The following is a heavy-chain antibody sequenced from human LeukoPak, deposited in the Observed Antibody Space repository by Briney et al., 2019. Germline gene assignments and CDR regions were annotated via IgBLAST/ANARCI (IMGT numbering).Heavy chain of an antibody. CDR2: ISGSGGST. D-gene: IGHD6-13*01. Sequence: GGSLRLSCAASGFTFSSYAMSWVRQAPGKGLEWVSAISGSGGSTYYTDSVRGRFTISRDNSKNTLYLQMNCLRAEDTAVYYCAKTDSSSWYVSNWFDPWGQGTLVTVSS. CDR3: AKTDSSSWYVSNWFDP. CDR1: GFTFSSYA. V-gene: IGHV3-23*01. J-gene: IGHJ5*02.